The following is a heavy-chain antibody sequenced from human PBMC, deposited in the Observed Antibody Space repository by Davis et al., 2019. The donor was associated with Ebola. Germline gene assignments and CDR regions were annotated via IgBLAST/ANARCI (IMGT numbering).Heavy chain of an antibody. Sequence: ETLSLTCAVYGGSFSGYYWSWVRQAPGKGLEWVANIKQDGSEKYYVDSVKGRFTISRDNAKNSLYLQMNSLRAEDTAVYYCARRTSTNWGQGTLVTVSS. V-gene: IGHV3-7*03. CDR1: GGSFSGYY. CDR2: IKQDGSEK. J-gene: IGHJ4*02. CDR3: ARRTSTN.